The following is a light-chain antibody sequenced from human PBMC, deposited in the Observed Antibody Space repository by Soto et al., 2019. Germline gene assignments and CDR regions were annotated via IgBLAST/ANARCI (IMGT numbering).Light chain of an antibody. CDR1: QSVSSY. V-gene: IGKV3-11*01. J-gene: IGKJ5*01. CDR2: DAS. CDR3: QQRSNWPSIT. Sequence: EIVLTQSPATLSLSPGERATLSCRASQSVSSYLAWYQQKPGQAPRLLIYDASNRATGIPARFSGSGSGTDLTLTISSLEPEDFAVYSCQQRSNWPSITFGQGTRLEIK.